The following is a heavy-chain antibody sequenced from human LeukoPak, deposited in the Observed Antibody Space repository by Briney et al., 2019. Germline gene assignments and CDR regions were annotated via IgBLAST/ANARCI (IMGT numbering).Heavy chain of an antibody. D-gene: IGHD3-16*01. V-gene: IGHV4-59*01. Sequence: PSETLSLTCTVSDDSISDYYRGWIRQPPGKGPEWIGYLHNSGTSTYNPSLKSRVTISADTSKNQFSLKLNSLTTADTAVYYCTRGAGWLIDYWGQGILVTVSS. CDR2: LHNSGTS. CDR3: TRGAGWLIDY. J-gene: IGHJ4*02. CDR1: DDSISDYY.